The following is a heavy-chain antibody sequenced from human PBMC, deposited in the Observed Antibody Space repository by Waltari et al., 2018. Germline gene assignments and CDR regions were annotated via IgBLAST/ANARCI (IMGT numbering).Heavy chain of an antibody. V-gene: IGHV1-46*03. Sequence: QVQLVQSGAEVKKPGASVKVSCKASGYTFTSYYMHWVRQAPGQGLEWMGIINPSGGSTSYAQKFQGRVTMTRDTSTSTVYMELSSRRSEDTAVYYCARAPVLQMTTVVAYFDYWGQGTLVTVSS. CDR1: GYTFTSYY. J-gene: IGHJ4*02. CDR3: ARAPVLQMTTVVAYFDY. D-gene: IGHD4-17*01. CDR2: INPSGGST.